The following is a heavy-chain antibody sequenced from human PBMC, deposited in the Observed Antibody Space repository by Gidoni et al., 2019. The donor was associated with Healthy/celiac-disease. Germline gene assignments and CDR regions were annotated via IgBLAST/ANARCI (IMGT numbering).Heavy chain of an antibody. CDR3: AKDGTSGWYVAPQEWFDP. D-gene: IGHD6-19*01. J-gene: IGHJ5*02. V-gene: IGHV3-23*01. CDR1: GFTLRRYA. CDR2: ISVSGVST. Sequence: EVQLLESGGGLVQPGGSLRLSCAASGFTLRRYAMRWVRQAPGKGLRWVSAISVSGVSTNYADSVKGRFTSSRENSKNTLYLQMNSLRAEDTAVYYCAKDGTSGWYVAPQEWFDPWGQGTLVTVSS.